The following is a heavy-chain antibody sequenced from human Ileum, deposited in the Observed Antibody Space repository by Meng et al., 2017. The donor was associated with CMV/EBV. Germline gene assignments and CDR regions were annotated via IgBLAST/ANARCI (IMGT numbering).Heavy chain of an antibody. D-gene: IGHD3-10*02. V-gene: IGHV3-7*01. J-gene: IGHJ6*02. Sequence: GGSLRLSCAASGFTFSNYWMTWVRQAPGKGPEWVANIKQDGGVKYFVDSVKGRFTISRDNAKNSLYLQMSSLRAEDTAVYYCARDRDHVPQDGYYDMDVWGQGTTVTSP. CDR1: GFTFSNYW. CDR2: IKQDGGVK. CDR3: ARDRDHVPQDGYYDMDV.